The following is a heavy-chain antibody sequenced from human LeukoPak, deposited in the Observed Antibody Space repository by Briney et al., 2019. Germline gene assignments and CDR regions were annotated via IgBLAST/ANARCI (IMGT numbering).Heavy chain of an antibody. D-gene: IGHD3-22*01. J-gene: IGHJ4*02. CDR1: GFTFTAYL. CDR3: VRESEYYFDHSASFDY. V-gene: IGHV3-30-3*01. CDR2: MSSDGNAM. Sequence: GGSLRLSCAASGFTFTAYLIHWVRQAPGKGLEWVAVMSSDGNAMFYADSVKGRFTISRDSPKNTLYLQMNSLRAEDTAVYYCVRESEYYFDHSASFDYWGQGTLVTVSS.